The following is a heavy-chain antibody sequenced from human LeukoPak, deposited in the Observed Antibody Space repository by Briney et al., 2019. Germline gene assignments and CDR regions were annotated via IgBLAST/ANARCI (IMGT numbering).Heavy chain of an antibody. CDR2: ISSGSYI. Sequence: GGSLRLSCAASGFTFSTYSMNWVRQAPGKGLEWVSSISSGSYIYYADSVKGRFTISRDNAKNSLYLQMNSLRAEDTAVYYCARDRGGSGWYDYWGQGTLVTVSS. V-gene: IGHV3-21*01. D-gene: IGHD6-19*01. CDR1: GFTFSTYS. J-gene: IGHJ4*02. CDR3: ARDRGGSGWYDY.